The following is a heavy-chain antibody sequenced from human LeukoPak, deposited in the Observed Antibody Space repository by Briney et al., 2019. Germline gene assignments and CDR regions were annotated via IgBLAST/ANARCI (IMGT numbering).Heavy chain of an antibody. CDR3: ARDALEMATISYFDY. CDR2: INLNSGGT. Sequence: GSVKVSCKASGYTFTGYYMHWVRQAPGQGLEWMGWINLNSGGTNYAQKFQGRVTMTRDTSISTAYMELSRLRSDDTAVYYCARDALEMATISYFDYGGQGTLVTVSS. CDR1: GYTFTGYY. V-gene: IGHV1-2*02. J-gene: IGHJ4*02. D-gene: IGHD5-24*01.